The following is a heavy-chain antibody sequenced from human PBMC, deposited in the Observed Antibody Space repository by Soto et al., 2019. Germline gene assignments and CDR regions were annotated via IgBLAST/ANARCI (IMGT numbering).Heavy chain of an antibody. J-gene: IGHJ4*02. V-gene: IGHV4-34*01. D-gene: IGHD2-15*01. Sequence: SETLSLTCAVSGGSFSGCDCSWVRHPPGKGLEWMGDINHYESTNYNQYPNIRITITIYTSKNQNSLKLNSMTATAADASYCERAASRYCSCGNCYSGRDYWGQGTLVTVSS. CDR1: GGSFSGCD. CDR3: ERAASRYCSCGNCYSGRDY. CDR2: INHYEST.